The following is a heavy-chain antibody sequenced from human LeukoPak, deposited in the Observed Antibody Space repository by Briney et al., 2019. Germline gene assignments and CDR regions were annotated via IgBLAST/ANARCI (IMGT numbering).Heavy chain of an antibody. D-gene: IGHD3-16*01. J-gene: IGHJ4*02. CDR3: AKESGEYDYVWGRYTFDY. CDR2: INHSGST. Sequence: PSETLSLTCAVYGGSFSGYYWSWIRQPPGKGLEWIGEINHSGSTNYNPSLKSRVTISVDTSKNQFSLKLSSVTAADTAVYYCAKESGEYDYVWGRYTFDYWGQGTLVTVSS. V-gene: IGHV4-34*01. CDR1: GGSFSGYY.